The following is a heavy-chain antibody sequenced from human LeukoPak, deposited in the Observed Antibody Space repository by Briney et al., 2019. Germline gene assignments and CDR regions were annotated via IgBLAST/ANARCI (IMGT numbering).Heavy chain of an antibody. CDR3: ARAGYSSSWYPHGWFDP. J-gene: IGHJ5*02. D-gene: IGHD6-13*01. V-gene: IGHV4-4*02. CDR2: ISDTGST. Sequence: SETLSLTCAVSGGSISRNSWWSWVRQPPGKGLEWVGEISDTGSTDYNPSLKSRVTISVDNSNNQFSLKLSSVTAADTAVYYCARAGYSSSWYPHGWFDPWGQGTLVTVSS. CDR1: GGSISRNSW.